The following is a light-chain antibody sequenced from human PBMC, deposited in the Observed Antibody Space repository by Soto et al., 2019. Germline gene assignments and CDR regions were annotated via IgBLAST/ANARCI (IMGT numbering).Light chain of an antibody. Sequence: ENLLTQSPGTLSLSPGEGATLSCRASRGVSANYLAWYQQKPGQAPTLLTYGASIRAAGIPDRFSGSGSGTDFTLTIRRLEPDDFAGYYCQQYGSSPRTFGQGTKVDIK. V-gene: IGKV3-20*01. CDR3: QQYGSSPRT. J-gene: IGKJ1*01. CDR1: RGVSANY. CDR2: GAS.